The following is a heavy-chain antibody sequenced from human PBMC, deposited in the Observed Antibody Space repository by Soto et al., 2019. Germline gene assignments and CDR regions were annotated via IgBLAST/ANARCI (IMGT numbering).Heavy chain of an antibody. Sequence: HPGGSLRLSCAASGFTFSSFTMHWVRQPPGEGLDWVAVISGDERDKRYAGSVQGRFTISRDNSKNTLYLQMNNLRTEDTAIYYCARDLSGVGIESQWGQGTLVTVSS. D-gene: IGHD3-10*01. CDR3: ARDLSGVGIESQ. V-gene: IGHV3-30*04. CDR2: ISGDERDK. CDR1: GFTFSSFT. J-gene: IGHJ4*02.